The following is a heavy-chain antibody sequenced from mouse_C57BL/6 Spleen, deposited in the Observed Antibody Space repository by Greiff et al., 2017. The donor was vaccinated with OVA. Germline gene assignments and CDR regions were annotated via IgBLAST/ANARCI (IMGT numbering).Heavy chain of an antibody. Sequence: QVQLKESGPGLVAPSQSLSITCTVSGFSLTSYGVHWVRQPPGKGLEWLVVIWSDGSTTYNSALKSRLSISKDNSKSQVFLKMNSLQTDDTAMYYCARHYDYDWDYYAMDYWGQGTSVTVSS. J-gene: IGHJ4*01. CDR2: IWSDGST. V-gene: IGHV2-6-1*01. CDR3: ARHYDYDWDYYAMDY. CDR1: GFSLTSYG. D-gene: IGHD2-4*01.